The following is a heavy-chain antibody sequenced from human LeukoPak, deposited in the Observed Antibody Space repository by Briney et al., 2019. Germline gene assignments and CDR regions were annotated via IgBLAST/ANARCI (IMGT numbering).Heavy chain of an antibody. CDR3: ARGERSGDFWSGYYLN. V-gene: IGHV4-59*01. D-gene: IGHD3-3*01. J-gene: IGHJ4*02. CDR2: IYYSGST. CDR1: GGSISSYY. Sequence: SETLSLTCTVSGGSISSYYWSWIRQPPGKGLEWIGYIYYSGSTNYNPSLKSRVTISVDTSKNQFSLKLGSVTAADTAVYYCARGERSGDFWSGYYLNWGQGTLVTVSS.